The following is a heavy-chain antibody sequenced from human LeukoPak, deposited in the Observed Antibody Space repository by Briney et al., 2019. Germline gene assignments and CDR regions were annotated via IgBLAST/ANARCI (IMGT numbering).Heavy chain of an antibody. CDR1: GGSFSGYY. J-gene: IGHJ6*02. CDR3: ASVVVPAANRRYYYYYGMDV. CDR2: INHSRST. V-gene: IGHV4-34*01. Sequence: SETLSLTCAVYGGSFSGYYWSWIRQPPGKGLEWIGEINHSRSTNYNPSLKSRVTISVDTSKNQFSLKLSSVTAADTAVYYCASVVVPAANRRYYYYYGMDVWGQGTTVTVSS. D-gene: IGHD2-2*01.